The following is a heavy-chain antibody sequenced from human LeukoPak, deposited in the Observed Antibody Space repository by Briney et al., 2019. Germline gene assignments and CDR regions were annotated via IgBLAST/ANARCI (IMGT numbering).Heavy chain of an antibody. Sequence: SETLSLTCTVSGGSISSSSYYWGWIRQPPGKGLEWIGSIYYSGSTYYNPSLKSRVTISVDKSKNQFSLKLSSVTAADTAVYYCARVGYYYDSSGYFRYYFDYWGQGTLVTVSS. CDR3: ARVGYYYDSSGYFRYYFDY. V-gene: IGHV4-39*07. D-gene: IGHD3-22*01. J-gene: IGHJ4*02. CDR1: GGSISSSSYY. CDR2: IYYSGST.